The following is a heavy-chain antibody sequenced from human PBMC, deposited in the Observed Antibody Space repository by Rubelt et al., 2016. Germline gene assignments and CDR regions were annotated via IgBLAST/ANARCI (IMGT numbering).Heavy chain of an antibody. CDR1: GYTFTDYA. V-gene: IGHV7-4-1*02. Sequence: QVHLVQSGSELKKPGASVKVSCKASGYTFTDYAMNWVRQAPGQGLEWVGWINTNTGNPTYAQGFTGRFVFSLDTSVSPEILQISSLKAEDTAVYYCAALGYHSDFDYWGQGTLVTVSS. CDR2: INTNTGNP. J-gene: IGHJ4*02. CDR3: AALGYHSDFDY. D-gene: IGHD1-1*01.